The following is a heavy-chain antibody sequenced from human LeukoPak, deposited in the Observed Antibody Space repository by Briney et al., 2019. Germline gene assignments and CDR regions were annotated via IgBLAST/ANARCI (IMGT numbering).Heavy chain of an antibody. CDR1: GGSFSGYY. CDR3: ARGLLWFGEGVANMDV. J-gene: IGHJ6*03. CDR2: INHSGST. V-gene: IGHV4-34*01. D-gene: IGHD3-10*01. Sequence: SETLSLTCAVYGGSFSGYYWSWIRQPPGKGLEWIGEINHSGSTNYNPSLKSRVTISVDTSKNQFSLKLSSVTAADTAVYYCARGLLWFGEGVANMDVWGKGTTATISS.